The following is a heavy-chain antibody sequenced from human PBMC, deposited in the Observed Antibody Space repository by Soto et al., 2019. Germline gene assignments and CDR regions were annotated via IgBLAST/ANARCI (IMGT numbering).Heavy chain of an antibody. CDR3: ARRGGGDFWSGYSQSYFDY. V-gene: IGHV1-3*01. CDR2: INAGNGNT. D-gene: IGHD3-3*01. Sequence: ASVKVSCKASGYTFTSYAMHWVRQAPGQRLEWMGWINAGNGNTKYSQKFQGRVTITRDTSASTAYMELSSLRSEDTAVYYCARRGGGDFWSGYSQSYFDYWGQGTLVTVSS. CDR1: GYTFTSYA. J-gene: IGHJ4*02.